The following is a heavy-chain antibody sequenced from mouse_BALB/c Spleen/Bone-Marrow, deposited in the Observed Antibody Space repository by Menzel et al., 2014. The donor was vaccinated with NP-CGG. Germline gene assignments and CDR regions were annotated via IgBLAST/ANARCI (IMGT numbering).Heavy chain of an antibody. V-gene: IGHV4-1*02. Sequence: EVQVVESGGGLVQPGGSLKLSCAASGFDFSRYWMNWVRQAPGKGLEWIGEINPDSSTINYTPSLKDKFIISRDNAKKTLYLQMSKVRSEDTALYYCVREGHWAWFVYWGQGTLVTVSA. J-gene: IGHJ3*01. CDR2: INPDSSTI. D-gene: IGHD4-1*01. CDR1: GFDFSRYW. CDR3: VREGHWAWFVY.